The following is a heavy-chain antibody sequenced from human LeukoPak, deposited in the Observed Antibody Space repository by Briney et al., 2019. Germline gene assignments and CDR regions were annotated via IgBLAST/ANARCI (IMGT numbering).Heavy chain of an antibody. V-gene: IGHV3-74*01. CDR2: INGDESST. CDR1: GFTFSSYW. Sequence: QPGGSLRLSCAASGFTFSSYWMHWVRQAPGKGLVWVSRINGDESSTTYADSVKGRFTISRDNAKNTLYLQMNSLRAEDTAVYYCARDVQAGPGYWGQGTLVTVSS. CDR3: ARDVQAGPGY. J-gene: IGHJ4*02.